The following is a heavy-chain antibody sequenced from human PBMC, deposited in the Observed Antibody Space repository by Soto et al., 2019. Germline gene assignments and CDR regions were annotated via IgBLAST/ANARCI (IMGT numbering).Heavy chain of an antibody. V-gene: IGHV3-30-3*01. Sequence: PGGSLRLSCAASGFTFSSYAMHWVRQAPGKGLEWVAVISYDGSNKYYADSVKGRFTISRDNSKNTLYLQMNSLRAEDTAVYYCASYCTNGVCPGYYYGMDVWGQGTTVTVSS. CDR1: GFTFSSYA. CDR2: ISYDGSNK. J-gene: IGHJ6*02. CDR3: ASYCTNGVCPGYYYGMDV. D-gene: IGHD2-8*01.